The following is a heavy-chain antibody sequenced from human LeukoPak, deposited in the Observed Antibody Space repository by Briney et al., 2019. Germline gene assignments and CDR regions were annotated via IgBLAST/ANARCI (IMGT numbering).Heavy chain of an antibody. Sequence: PSETLSLTCTVSGGSISSSSYYWGWIRQPPGKGLEWIGSIYYSGSTYYNPSLKSRVTISVDTSKNQFSLKLSSVTAADTAVYYCAREPRRGWFDPWGQGTLVTVSS. CDR1: GGSISSSSYY. J-gene: IGHJ5*02. CDR2: IYYSGST. V-gene: IGHV4-39*07. CDR3: AREPRRGWFDP.